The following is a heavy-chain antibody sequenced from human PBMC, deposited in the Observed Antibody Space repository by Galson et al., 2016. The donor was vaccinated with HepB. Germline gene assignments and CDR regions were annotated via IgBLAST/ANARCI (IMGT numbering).Heavy chain of an antibody. CDR2: IYYSRNT. J-gene: IGHJ6*02. V-gene: IGHV4-31*03. CDR1: GGSISSGSYY. Sequence: TLSLTCTVSGGSISSGSYYWNWIRHHPGKGLEWIGYIYYSRNTYYNPSLKSRVTISVDTYKDQFSLKLNSVTAADTALYYCVRNGYYCLDAGGQGTTVTV. CDR3: VRNGYYCLDA.